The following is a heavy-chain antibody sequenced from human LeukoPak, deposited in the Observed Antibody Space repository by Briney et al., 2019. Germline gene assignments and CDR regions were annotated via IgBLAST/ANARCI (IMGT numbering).Heavy chain of an antibody. V-gene: IGHV3-30*18. CDR2: TSYDGSNK. CDR3: AKSGIVATTWGYLDY. J-gene: IGHJ4*02. Sequence: GGSLRLSCAASGFTFSSYGMNWVRQAPGKGLEWVAVTSYDGSNKYYADSVKGRFTISRDNSQNTLYLQMNSLRAEDTAVYYCAKSGIVATTWGYLDYWGQGTLVTVSS. D-gene: IGHD5-12*01. CDR1: GFTFSSYG.